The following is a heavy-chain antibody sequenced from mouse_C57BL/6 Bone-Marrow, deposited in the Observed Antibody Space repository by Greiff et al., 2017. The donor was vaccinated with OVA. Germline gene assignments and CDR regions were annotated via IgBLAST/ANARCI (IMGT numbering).Heavy chain of an antibody. CDR1: GFSLTSYG. CDR2: IWRGGST. D-gene: IGHD2-3*01. J-gene: IGHJ4*01. V-gene: IGHV2-5*01. Sequence: QVQLQQSGPGLVQPSQSLSITCTVSGFSLTSYGVHWVRQSPGKGLEWLGVIWRGGSTAYTAAFMSRLRITKDNSKSQVFFKMNSLQADDTAIYCCAKNQEKWLLRGYAMDYWGQGTSVTVSS. CDR3: AKNQEKWLLRGYAMDY.